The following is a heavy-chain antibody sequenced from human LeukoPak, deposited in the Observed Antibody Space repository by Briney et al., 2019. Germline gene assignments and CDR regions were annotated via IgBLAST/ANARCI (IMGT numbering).Heavy chain of an antibody. D-gene: IGHD4-17*01. V-gene: IGHV3-23*01. J-gene: IGHJ3*02. CDR3: AKDPNGDYIGTFDI. CDR1: GFAFSTYW. Sequence: GGSLRLSCAASGFAFSTYWMYWVRQVAGKGLVWVSVFSGSGGSTYYADSVRGRFAISRDNSKNTLYLQMNSLRAEDTAVYYCAKDPNGDYIGTFDIWGQGTMVTVSS. CDR2: FSGSGGST.